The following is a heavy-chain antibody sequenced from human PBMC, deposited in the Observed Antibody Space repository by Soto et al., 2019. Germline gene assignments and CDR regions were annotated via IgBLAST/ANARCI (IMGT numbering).Heavy chain of an antibody. CDR2: FIPMFNRP. Sequence: QVQLVQSGAEVKKPGSSVKVSCKASGGTFSSYAISWVRQAPGQGLEWMGGFIPMFNRPHSARKFQGRVTITAYESPSTAYMVLSSLRYEDTAVYYCARGQFHHVSNYYYALDVWGQGTTVTVSS. CDR3: ARGQFHHVSNYYYALDV. CDR1: GGTFSSYA. J-gene: IGHJ6*02. V-gene: IGHV1-69*01.